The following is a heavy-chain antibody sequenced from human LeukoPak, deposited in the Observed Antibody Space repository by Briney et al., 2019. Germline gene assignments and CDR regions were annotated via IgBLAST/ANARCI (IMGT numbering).Heavy chain of an antibody. J-gene: IGHJ4*02. V-gene: IGHV3-13*04. Sequence: GGSLRLSCAASGFTFSNYDMHWVRQATGKGLEWVSAIGTAGDTYYPGSVRGRFTMSRENAKSSLYLQMNSLTAGDTAVYYCARGASTHFDNWGQGILVTVSS. CDR1: GFTFSNYD. CDR3: ARGASTHFDN. D-gene: IGHD1-26*01. CDR2: IGTAGDT.